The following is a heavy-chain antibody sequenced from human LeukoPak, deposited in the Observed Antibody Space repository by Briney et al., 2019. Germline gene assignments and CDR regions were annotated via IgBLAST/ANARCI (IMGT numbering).Heavy chain of an antibody. J-gene: IGHJ4*02. V-gene: IGHV3-23*01. CDR2: IGGSGDKT. Sequence: GGSLRLSCGASGFTFNRNAISSVRQAPGGGLEWVSTIGGSGDKTFYADSVKGRFTISRDNYKNMVHLQMNSLTGEDTALYYCVRRGDASSGWGDHDFWGQGALVTVSS. CDR3: VRRGDASSGWGDHDF. D-gene: IGHD6-19*01. CDR1: GFTFNRNA.